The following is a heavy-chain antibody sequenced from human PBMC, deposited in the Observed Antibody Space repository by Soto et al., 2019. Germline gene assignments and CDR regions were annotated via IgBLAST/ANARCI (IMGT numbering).Heavy chain of an antibody. CDR3: ARGSTDSYPGSRIFDF. J-gene: IGHJ4*02. V-gene: IGHV3-23*01. D-gene: IGHD3-10*01. CDR2: ISGSGGST. CDR1: GFTFSSYG. Sequence: PGGSLRLSCAASGFTFSSYGMSWVRQAPGKGLEWVSSISGSGGSTYYADSVKGRFTISRDNSKNTLYLQMSSLRAEDSAVYYCARGSTDSYPGSRIFDFWGRGTLVTVSS.